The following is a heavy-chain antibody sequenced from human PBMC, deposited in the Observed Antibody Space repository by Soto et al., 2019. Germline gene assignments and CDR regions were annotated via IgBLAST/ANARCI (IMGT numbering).Heavy chain of an antibody. CDR2: IYYSGST. V-gene: IGHV4-59*01. CDR1: GGSISSYY. CDR3: ARMGDYGDYGGYGYGMDV. Sequence: SETLSLTCTVSGGSISSYYWSWIRQPPGKGLEWIGYIYYSGSTNYNPSLKSRVTISVDTSKNQFSLKLSSVTAADTAVYYCARMGDYGDYGGYGYGMDVWGQGTTVTRLL. D-gene: IGHD4-17*01. J-gene: IGHJ6*02.